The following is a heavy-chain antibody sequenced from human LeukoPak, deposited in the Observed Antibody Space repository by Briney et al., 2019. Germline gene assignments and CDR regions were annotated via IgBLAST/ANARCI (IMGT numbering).Heavy chain of an antibody. CDR3: PSTYYYYGMDV. V-gene: IGHV3-23*01. Sequence: GSLRLSCTTSGFALSNYAMSWVRQAPGKGLEWVSAISGSGGSTYYADSVKGRFTISRDNSKNTLYLQMNSLRAEDTAVYYCPSTYYYYGMDVWGQGTTVTVSS. CDR2: ISGSGGST. J-gene: IGHJ6*02. CDR1: GFALSNYA.